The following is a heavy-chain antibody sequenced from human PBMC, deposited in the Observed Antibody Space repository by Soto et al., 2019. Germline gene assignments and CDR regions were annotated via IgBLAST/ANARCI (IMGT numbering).Heavy chain of an antibody. Sequence: GGSLRLSCAASGFTFSSYAMSWVRQAPGKGLEWVSAISGSGGSTYYADSVKGRFTISGDNSKNTLYLQMNSLRAEDTAVYYRAKPLLVVRQKDIVVVPAAPNVPYYFDYWGQGTLVTVSS. CDR3: AKPLLVVRQKDIVVVPAAPNVPYYFDY. J-gene: IGHJ4*02. D-gene: IGHD2-2*01. V-gene: IGHV3-23*01. CDR2: ISGSGGST. CDR1: GFTFSSYA.